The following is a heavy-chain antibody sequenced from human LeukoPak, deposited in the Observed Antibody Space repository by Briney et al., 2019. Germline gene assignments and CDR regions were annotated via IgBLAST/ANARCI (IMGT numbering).Heavy chain of an antibody. V-gene: IGHV3-43*02. CDR1: GFTFDDYA. J-gene: IGHJ4*02. Sequence: GGSLRLSCAASGFTFDDYAMHWVRQAPGKGLAWVSLIGGDGGSTFYADSVKGRFTISRDNRKNSPYLQLNSLTTEDTALYYCAKGRGSGYALDYWGQGTLVTVSS. CDR2: IGGDGGST. CDR3: AKGRGSGYALDY. D-gene: IGHD5-18*01.